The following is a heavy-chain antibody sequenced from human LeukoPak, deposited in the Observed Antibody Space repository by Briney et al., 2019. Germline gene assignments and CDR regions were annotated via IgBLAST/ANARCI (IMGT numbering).Heavy chain of an antibody. CDR2: INHSGST. CDR3: ARRGRGLRYYFDSSGYYVFDS. V-gene: IGHV4-34*01. J-gene: IGHJ4*02. Sequence: SETLSLTCAVYGGSFSGYYWSWIRQPPGKGLEWIGEINHSGSTNYNPSLKSRVMRSIDTSKDQFYLELRSVTAADTAVYYCARRGRGLRYYFDSSGYYVFDSRGQGDLVTVSS. D-gene: IGHD3-22*01. CDR1: GGSFSGYY.